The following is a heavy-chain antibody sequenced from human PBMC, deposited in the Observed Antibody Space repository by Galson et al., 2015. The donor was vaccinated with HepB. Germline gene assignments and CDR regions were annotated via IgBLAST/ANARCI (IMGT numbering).Heavy chain of an antibody. CDR3: AKDYYYDSSGCDY. V-gene: IGHV3-30*18. J-gene: IGHJ4*02. D-gene: IGHD3-22*01. CDR1: GFTFSRYG. Sequence: SLRLSCAASGFTFSRYGMHWVRQAPGKGLEWVAVISYDGSNKYYADSVKGRFTISRDNSKNTLYLQMNSLRAEDTAVYYCAKDYYYDSSGCDYWGQGTLVTVSS. CDR2: ISYDGSNK.